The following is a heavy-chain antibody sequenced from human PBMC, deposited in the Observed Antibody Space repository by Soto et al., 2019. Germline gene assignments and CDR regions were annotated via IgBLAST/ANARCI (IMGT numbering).Heavy chain of an antibody. CDR3: ARGITLPTPLDY. D-gene: IGHD1-20*01. V-gene: IGHV1-3*01. CDR2: INAGNGNT. Sequence: SSVKVSYKAAGYTFTSCSMHWVCQAPGQRLEWMGWINAGNGNTKYSQKFQGRVTITRDTSASTAYMELSSLRSEDTAVYYCARGITLPTPLDYWGQGTLVTVSS. CDR1: GYTFTSCS. J-gene: IGHJ4*02.